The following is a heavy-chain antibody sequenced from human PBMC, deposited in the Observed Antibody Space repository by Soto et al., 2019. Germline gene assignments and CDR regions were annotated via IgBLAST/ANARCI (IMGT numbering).Heavy chain of an antibody. D-gene: IGHD2-2*01. CDR2: IWYDGSNK. CDR1: GFTFSSYG. CDR3: ARDSTGYCSSTSCYFGLDY. Sequence: GGSLRLSCAASGFTFSSYGMHWVRQAPGKGLEWVAVIWYDGSNKYYADSVKGRFTISRDNSKNTLYLQMNSLRAEDTAVYYCARDSTGYCSSTSCYFGLDYWGQGTLVTVSS. J-gene: IGHJ4*02. V-gene: IGHV3-33*01.